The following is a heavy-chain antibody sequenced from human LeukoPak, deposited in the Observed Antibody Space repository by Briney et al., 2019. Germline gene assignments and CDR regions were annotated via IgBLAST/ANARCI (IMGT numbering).Heavy chain of an antibody. CDR1: GFTFSTYE. Sequence: PGGSLRLSCAVSGFTFSTYEMDWVRQAPGKGLEWVSYISTSGSTIYYADSVKGRFTISRDNAKNSLYLQMNSLRGEDTAVYYCASQRGSGSPHYYYYGMDVWGQGTTVTVSS. D-gene: IGHD3-10*01. J-gene: IGHJ6*02. CDR3: ASQRGSGSPHYYYYGMDV. V-gene: IGHV3-48*03. CDR2: ISTSGSTI.